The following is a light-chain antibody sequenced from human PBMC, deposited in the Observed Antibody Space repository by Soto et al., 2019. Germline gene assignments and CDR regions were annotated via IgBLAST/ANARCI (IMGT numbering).Light chain of an antibody. CDR1: QTVSSNS. V-gene: IGKV3D-20*02. Sequence: EIVLMQSPGTLSLSPGERATLSCRASQTVSSNSLAWYHQKPGQAPRLLIYGTSSRATGIPDRFSGSGSGTDFTLTISRLEPEDFAVYYCQQRSNWPPTFGQGTRLEIK. CDR3: QQRSNWPPT. J-gene: IGKJ5*01. CDR2: GTS.